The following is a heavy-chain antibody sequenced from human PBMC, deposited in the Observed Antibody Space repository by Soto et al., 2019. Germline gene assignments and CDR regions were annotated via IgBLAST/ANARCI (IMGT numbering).Heavy chain of an antibody. CDR3: ARGGSLYYDISTGNGDYYYYMDV. D-gene: IGHD3-9*01. Sequence: GGSLRLSCAASGFTFSDYYMSWNRQAPGKGLEWVSYISSSGSTIYYADSVKGRFTISRDNAKNSLYLQMNSLRAEDTAVYYCARGGSLYYDISTGNGDYYYYMDVWGKGTTVTVSS. CDR1: GFTFSDYY. J-gene: IGHJ6*03. V-gene: IGHV3-11*01. CDR2: ISSSGSTI.